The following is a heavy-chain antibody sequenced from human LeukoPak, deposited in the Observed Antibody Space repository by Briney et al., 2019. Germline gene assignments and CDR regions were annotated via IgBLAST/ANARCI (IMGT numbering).Heavy chain of an antibody. Sequence: GGSLRLSCAASKFIFSDYGMHWVRQAPGKGLEWVAFIWYDGSDEYYADSVKGRLTISRDNSKNTLYLQMNSLTTEDTAVYYCARVGDYVCKDWGQGTLVTVSS. V-gene: IGHV3-30*02. D-gene: IGHD3-16*01. CDR2: IWYDGSDE. CDR3: ARVGDYVCKD. CDR1: KFIFSDYG. J-gene: IGHJ4*02.